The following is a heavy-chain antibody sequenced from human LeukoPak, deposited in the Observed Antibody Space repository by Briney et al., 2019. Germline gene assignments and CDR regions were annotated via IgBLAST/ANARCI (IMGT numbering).Heavy chain of an antibody. J-gene: IGHJ4*02. V-gene: IGHV3-74*01. CDR1: GFTFSTSW. CDR2: ISSDGSTT. Sequence: GGSLRLSCATSGFTFSTSWMHWVRQAPGKGLVWVSRISSDGSTTTYADSVKGRFTIFRDNAKNTLYLQMNSLRVEDTAVYYCVGVRSSSWYDYWGQGALVTVSS. D-gene: IGHD6-13*01. CDR3: VGVRSSSWYDY.